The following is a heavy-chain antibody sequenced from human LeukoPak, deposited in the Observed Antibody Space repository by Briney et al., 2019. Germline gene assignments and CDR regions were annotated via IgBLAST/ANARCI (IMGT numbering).Heavy chain of an antibody. CDR3: AKVTSSTTSDIDY. CDR2: ISGSGGSI. Sequence: GGSLRLSCAASGFTFSSYGVSWVRQAPGKGLEWVSGISGSGGSIYYVDSVKGRFTISRDNSKNTLYLQMDSLRAEDTAVYYCAKVTSSTTSDIDYWGQGTLVTVSS. CDR1: GFTFSSYG. D-gene: IGHD4-17*01. J-gene: IGHJ4*02. V-gene: IGHV3-23*01.